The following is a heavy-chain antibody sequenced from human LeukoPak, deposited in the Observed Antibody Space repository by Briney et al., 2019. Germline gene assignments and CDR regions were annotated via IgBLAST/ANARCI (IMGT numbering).Heavy chain of an antibody. CDR1: GYTFTSYH. Sequence: ASVKVSCTASGYTFTSYHMHWVRQAPGQGLEWMGIINPSGGSTRYAQKFQGRVTMTRDTSTSTVYMELSSLRSEDTAVYYCARGGMATHDLTYFDYWGQGTLVTVSS. D-gene: IGHD5-24*01. V-gene: IGHV1-46*01. CDR2: INPSGGST. J-gene: IGHJ4*02. CDR3: ARGGMATHDLTYFDY.